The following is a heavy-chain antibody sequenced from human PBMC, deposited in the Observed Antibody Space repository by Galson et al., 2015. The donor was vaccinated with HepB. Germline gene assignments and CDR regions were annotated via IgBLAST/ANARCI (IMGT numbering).Heavy chain of an antibody. J-gene: IGHJ4*02. CDR2: ISAYNGNT. D-gene: IGHD2-2*01. Sequence: SVKVSCKASGYTFTSYGISWVRQAPGQGLEWMGWISAYNGNTNYAQKLQGRVTMTTDTSTSTAYMELRSLRSDDTAVYYCARIVTDCSSTSCYRHSIAARRGGFDYWGQGTLVTVSS. CDR1: GYTFTSYG. V-gene: IGHV1-18*01. CDR3: ARIVTDCSSTSCYRHSIAARRGGFDY.